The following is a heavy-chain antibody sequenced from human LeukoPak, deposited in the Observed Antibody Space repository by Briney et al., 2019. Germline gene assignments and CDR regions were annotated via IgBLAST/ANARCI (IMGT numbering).Heavy chain of an antibody. J-gene: IGHJ4*02. D-gene: IGHD6-13*01. Sequence: PGGSLRLSCAASGFTFSSHWMHWVRQAPGKGLVWVSRINSDGGSISYADSVKGRFTISRDNAKNTLYLQMNSLRAEDTAVYYCARDSSSWYGGSFDFDYWGQGTLVTVSS. CDR2: INSDGGSI. V-gene: IGHV3-74*01. CDR1: GFTFSSHW. CDR3: ARDSSSWYGGSFDFDY.